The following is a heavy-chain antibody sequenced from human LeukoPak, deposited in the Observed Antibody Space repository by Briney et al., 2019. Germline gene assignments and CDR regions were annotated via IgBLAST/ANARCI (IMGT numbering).Heavy chain of an antibody. J-gene: IGHJ4*02. D-gene: IGHD6-19*01. CDR1: GGSFSGYY. V-gene: IGHV4-59*10. CDR3: ARVDSSGWHYFDD. CDR2: IYTSGST. Sequence: SETLSLTCAVYGGSFSGYYWSWIRQPAGKGLEWIGHIYTSGSTNYNPSLKSRVTMSLDTSKNQFSLKLNSVTAADTAVYYCARVDSSGWHYFDDWGQGTLVTVSS.